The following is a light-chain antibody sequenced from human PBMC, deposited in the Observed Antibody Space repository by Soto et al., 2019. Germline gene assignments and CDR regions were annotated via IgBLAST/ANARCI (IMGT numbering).Light chain of an antibody. CDR3: QQRSNWPIT. Sequence: IVMTQSPATLSVSPGERATLSWRASQSVSSYLAWYQQKPGQAPRLLIYDASNRATGIPARFSGSGSGTDFTLTISSLEPEDFAVYYCQQRSNWPITFGQGTRLEIK. V-gene: IGKV3-11*01. CDR1: QSVSSY. CDR2: DAS. J-gene: IGKJ5*01.